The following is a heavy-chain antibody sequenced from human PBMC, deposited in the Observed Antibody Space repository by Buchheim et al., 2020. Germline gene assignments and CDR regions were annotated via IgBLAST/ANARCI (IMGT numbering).Heavy chain of an antibody. CDR2: IYYSGST. CDR3: ARDASLWFGELPFDP. D-gene: IGHD3-10*01. Sequence: QLQLQESGPGLVKPSENLSLTCTVSGGSISSSSYYWGWIRQPPGKGLEWIGRIYYSGSTYYNPSLKSRGTISLDTSQNPFSLKLSSVTAADTAVYYCARDASLWFGELPFDPWGQGTL. V-gene: IGHV4-39*07. J-gene: IGHJ5*02. CDR1: GGSISSSSYY.